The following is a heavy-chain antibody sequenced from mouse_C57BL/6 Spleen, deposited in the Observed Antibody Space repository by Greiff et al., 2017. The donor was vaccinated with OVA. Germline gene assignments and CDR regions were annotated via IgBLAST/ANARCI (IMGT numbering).Heavy chain of an antibody. Sequence: VQLQQPGAELVRPGSSVKLSCKASGYTFTSYWMDWVKQRPGQGLEWIGNIYPSDSETHYNQKFKDKATLTVDKSSSTAYRQLSSLTSEDSAVYYCARGGYGYDPFAYWGQGTLVTVSA. CDR3: ARGGYGYDPFAY. V-gene: IGHV1-61*01. J-gene: IGHJ3*01. D-gene: IGHD2-2*01. CDR2: IYPSDSET. CDR1: GYTFTSYW.